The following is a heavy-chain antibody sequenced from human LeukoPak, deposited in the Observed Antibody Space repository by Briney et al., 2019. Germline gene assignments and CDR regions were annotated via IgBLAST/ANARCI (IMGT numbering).Heavy chain of an antibody. CDR3: ARVPGIYDYGDYV. CDR2: IYYSGST. CDR1: GGSVSSGSYY. V-gene: IGHV4-61*01. D-gene: IGHD4-17*01. J-gene: IGHJ4*02. Sequence: SETLSLTCTVSGGSVSSGSYYWSWIRQPPGKGLEWIGYIYYSGSTNYNPSLKSRVTISVDTSKNQFSLKLSSVTAADTAVYYCARVPGIYDYGDYVWGQGTLVTVSS.